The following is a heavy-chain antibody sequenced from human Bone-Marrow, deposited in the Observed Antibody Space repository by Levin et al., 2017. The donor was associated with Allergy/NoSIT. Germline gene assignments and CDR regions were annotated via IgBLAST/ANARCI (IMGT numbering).Heavy chain of an antibody. D-gene: IGHD3-22*01. Sequence: SLKISCVASGFMFDGYAMHWVRQAPGKGLEWVSGISWNAASVGYADSVQGRFIISRDNAKNSLYLEMNSLRPEGTAFYYCAKDIGPTSGYYHSYEVSGLDWGQGTLVTVSS. CDR1: GFMFDGYA. J-gene: IGHJ4*02. V-gene: IGHV3-9*01. CDR3: AKDIGPTSGYYHSYEVSGLD. CDR2: ISWNAASV.